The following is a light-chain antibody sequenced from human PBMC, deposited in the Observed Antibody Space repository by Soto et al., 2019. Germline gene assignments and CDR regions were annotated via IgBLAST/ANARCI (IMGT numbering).Light chain of an antibody. CDR2: EVS. CDR3: SSYTSSSTVL. V-gene: IGLV2-14*01. CDR1: SSEVGGYNY. J-gene: IGLJ2*01. Sequence: QSALTQPASVSGSPGQSITISCTGTSSEVGGYNYVSWYQQHPGKAPKLMIYEVSNRPLGVSNRFSGSKSGNTASLTISGLQAEDEADYYCSSYTSSSTVLFGGGTNLTVL.